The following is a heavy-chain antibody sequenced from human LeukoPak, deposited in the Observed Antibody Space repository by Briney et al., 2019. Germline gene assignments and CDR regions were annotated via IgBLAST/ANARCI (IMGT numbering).Heavy chain of an antibody. CDR3: AKGRFGELYDAENWFDP. V-gene: IGHV3-23*01. CDR1: GFTFSSYA. J-gene: IGHJ5*02. CDR2: ISGSGGST. D-gene: IGHD3-10*01. Sequence: GGSLRLSCAASGFTFSSYAMSWVRQAPGKGLERVSAISGSGGSTYYADSVKGRFTISRDNSKNTLYLQMNSLRAEDTAVYYCAKGRFGELYDAENWFDPWGQGTLVTVSS.